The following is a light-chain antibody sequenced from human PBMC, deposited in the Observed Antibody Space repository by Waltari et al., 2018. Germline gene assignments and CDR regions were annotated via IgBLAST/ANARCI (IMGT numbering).Light chain of an antibody. CDR3: ATWDDSLNGRV. CDR2: ANY. CDR1: SSNIGINT. Sequence: QSVLTQPPLASGTPGQRVNISCSGNSSNIGINTVTWYQQLPGTAPKLLIYANYHRPPGVPDRFSASKSDTSASLAISGLQSEDEADYFCATWDDSLNGRVFGGGTKLAVL. J-gene: IGLJ3*02. V-gene: IGLV1-44*01.